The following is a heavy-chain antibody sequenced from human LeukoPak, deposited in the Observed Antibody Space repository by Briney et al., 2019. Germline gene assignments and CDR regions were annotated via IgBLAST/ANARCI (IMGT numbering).Heavy chain of an antibody. J-gene: IGHJ4*02. CDR3: ARDRPKTIAARTPFDY. D-gene: IGHD6-6*01. CDR2: INPNSGGT. CDR1: GYTFTGYY. Sequence: ASVTVSCKASGYTFTGYYMHWVRQAPGQGLEWMGWINPNSGGTNYAEKFQGRVTMTRDTSISTAYMELSRLRSDDTAVYYCARDRPKTIAARTPFDYWGQGTLVTVSS. V-gene: IGHV1-2*02.